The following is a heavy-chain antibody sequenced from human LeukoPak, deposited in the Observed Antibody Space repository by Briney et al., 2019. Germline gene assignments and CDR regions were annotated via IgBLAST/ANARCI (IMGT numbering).Heavy chain of an antibody. CDR3: AREGYYDSSGYYPLDY. V-gene: IGHV3-11*06. CDR2: ISNSGTYT. CDR1: GFTFSDYY. J-gene: IGHJ4*02. Sequence: GGSLRLSCAASGFTFSDYYMSWIRQAPGKGLECISYISNSGTYTDYADSVKGRFTISRDNSKNTLYLQMNSLRAEDTAVYYCAREGYYDSSGYYPLDYWGQGTLVTVSS. D-gene: IGHD3-22*01.